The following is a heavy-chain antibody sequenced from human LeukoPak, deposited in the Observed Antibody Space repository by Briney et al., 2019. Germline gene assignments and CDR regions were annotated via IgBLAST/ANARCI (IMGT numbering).Heavy chain of an antibody. Sequence: SETLSLTCTVSGGSISSSSYYWGWIRQPPGKGLEWIGSICYSGSTYYNPSLKGRVTISVDTSKNQFSLKLSSVTAADTAVYYCALGAAAALGVDYWGQGTLVTVSS. CDR3: ALGAAAALGVDY. J-gene: IGHJ4*02. V-gene: IGHV4-39*07. D-gene: IGHD6-13*01. CDR1: GGSISSSSYY. CDR2: ICYSGST.